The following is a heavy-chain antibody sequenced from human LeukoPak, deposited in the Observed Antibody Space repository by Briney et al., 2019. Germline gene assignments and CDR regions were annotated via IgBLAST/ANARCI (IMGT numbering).Heavy chain of an antibody. V-gene: IGHV1-24*01. D-gene: IGHD2-2*01. CDR3: ATAVNIVVVPTQLDY. Sequence: ASVKVSCKVSGYTLTELSMHWVRQAPGKGLEWMGGFDPEDGETIYAQKFQGRVTMTEDTSTDTAYMDLSSLRSEDTAVYYCATAVNIVVVPTQLDYWGQGTLVTVSS. CDR1: GYTLTELS. CDR2: FDPEDGET. J-gene: IGHJ4*02.